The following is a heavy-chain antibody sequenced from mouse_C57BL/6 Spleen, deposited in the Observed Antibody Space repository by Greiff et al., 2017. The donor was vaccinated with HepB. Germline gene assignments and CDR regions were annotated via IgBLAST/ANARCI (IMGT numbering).Heavy chain of an antibody. D-gene: IGHD1-1*01. V-gene: IGHV1-69*01. CDR1: GYTFTSYW. CDR3: ARRYYGRGAMDY. J-gene: IGHJ4*01. Sequence: VQLQQPGAELVMPGASVKLSCKASGYTFTSYWMHWVKQRPGQGLEWIGEIDPSDSYTNYHQKFKGKSTLTVDKSSSTAYMQLSSLTSEDSAVYYCARRYYGRGAMDYWGQGTSVTVSS. CDR2: IDPSDSYT.